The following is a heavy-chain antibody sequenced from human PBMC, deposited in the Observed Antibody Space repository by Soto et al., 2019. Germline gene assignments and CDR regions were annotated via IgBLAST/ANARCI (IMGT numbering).Heavy chain of an antibody. V-gene: IGHV4-39*01. CDR1: GGSISSSSYY. J-gene: IGHJ4*02. Sequence: QLQLQESGPGLVKPSETLSLTCTVSGGSISSSSYYWGWIRQPPGKGLEWIGSIYYSGSTYYNPSLKSRVTISVDTSKNQFSLKLSSVTAADTAVYYCARQYYDFWSGVTTYFDYWGQGTLVTVSS. D-gene: IGHD3-3*01. CDR2: IYYSGST. CDR3: ARQYYDFWSGVTTYFDY.